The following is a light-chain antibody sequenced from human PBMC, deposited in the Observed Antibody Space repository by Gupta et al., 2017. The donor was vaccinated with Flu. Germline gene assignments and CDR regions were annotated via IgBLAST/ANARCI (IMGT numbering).Light chain of an antibody. CDR2: DN. Sequence: VTTASTTSSGNNGGDYDVCWQQQQPGPSHVMVIYDNNRRSGVPDRFSGSRSGSTASLAITGRQPEEEADYYCWSDEISNSVVFGGGTKLTVL. CDR1: SGNNGGDYD. CDR3: WSDEISNSVV. J-gene: IGLJ2*01. V-gene: IGLV1-40*01.